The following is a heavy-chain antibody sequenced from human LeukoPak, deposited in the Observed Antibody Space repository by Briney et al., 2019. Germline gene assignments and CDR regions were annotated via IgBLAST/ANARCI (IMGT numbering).Heavy chain of an antibody. Sequence: SETLSLTCTVSGGSISSRSYYWGRIRQPPGKGLEWIENIYSSGSSYYNPTLKSRVTISVDTSKNQFSLKLTSVTDAATAVYSCETGSSSGRSGHDAYIWGQGTMVTVSS. V-gene: IGHV4-39*07. J-gene: IGHJ3*02. CDR1: GGSISSRSYY. CDR3: ETGSSSGRSGHDAYI. D-gene: IGHD3-10*01. CDR2: IYSSGSS.